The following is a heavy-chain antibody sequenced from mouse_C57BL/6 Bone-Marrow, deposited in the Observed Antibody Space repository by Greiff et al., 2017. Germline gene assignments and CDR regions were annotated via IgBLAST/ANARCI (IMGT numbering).Heavy chain of an antibody. CDR2: IRLKSDNYAT. V-gene: IGHV6-3*01. CDR3: TEYYGSSPFDY. CDR1: GFTFSNYW. D-gene: IGHD1-1*01. Sequence: EVQLQESGGGLVQPGGSMKLSCVASGFTFSNYWMNWVRQSPEKGLEWVAQIRLKSDNYATHYAESVKGRFTISRDDSKSSVYLQMNNLRAEDTGIYYCTEYYGSSPFDYWGQGTTLTVSS. J-gene: IGHJ2*01.